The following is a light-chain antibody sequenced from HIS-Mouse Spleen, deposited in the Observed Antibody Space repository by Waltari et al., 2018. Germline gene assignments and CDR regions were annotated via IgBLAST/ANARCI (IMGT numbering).Light chain of an antibody. CDR2: DVS. CDR1: SSDVGGYNY. CDR3: SSYTSSSTYV. J-gene: IGLJ1*01. V-gene: IGLV2-14*03. Sequence: QSALTQPASVSGSPGQSITISCTGTSSDVGGYNYVSWYQQHPGKAPILMIDDVSNRPSGVSNRFSGPKSGNTASLTISGLQAEDEADYYCSSYTSSSTYVFGTGTKVTVL.